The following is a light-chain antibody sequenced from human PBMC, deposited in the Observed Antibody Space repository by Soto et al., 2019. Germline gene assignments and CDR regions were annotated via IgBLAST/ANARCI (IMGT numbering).Light chain of an antibody. V-gene: IGLV2-8*01. CDR1: SSDVGGYNY. Sequence: QSVLIQPPSVSGSPGQSVTISCTGTSSDVGGYNYVSWYQQHPGKAPKLVIYEVSKRPSGVPDRFSGSKSGNTASLTVSGLQAEDEADYYCSSFAGGNNLLFGGGTQLTVL. CDR2: EVS. J-gene: IGLJ2*01. CDR3: SSFAGGNNLL.